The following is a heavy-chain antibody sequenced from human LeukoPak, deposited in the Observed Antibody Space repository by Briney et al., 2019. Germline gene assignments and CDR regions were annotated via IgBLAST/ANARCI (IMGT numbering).Heavy chain of an antibody. V-gene: IGHV4-34*01. J-gene: IGHJ4*02. CDR3: ARLVWRVAGTRRPFDY. D-gene: IGHD6-19*01. CDR2: INHSGST. Sequence: SETLSPTCAVYGGSFSGYYWSWIRQPPGKGLEWIGEINHSGSTNYNPSLKSRVTISVDTSKNQFSLKLSSVTAADTAVYYCARLVWRVAGTRRPFDYWGQGTLVTVSS. CDR1: GGSFSGYY.